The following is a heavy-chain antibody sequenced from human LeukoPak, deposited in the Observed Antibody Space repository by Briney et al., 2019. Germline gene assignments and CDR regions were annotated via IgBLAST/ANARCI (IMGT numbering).Heavy chain of an antibody. CDR3: ARGTIYSIFGVVIPPNY. CDR2: ISHDESNK. V-gene: IGHV3-30*04. CDR1: GFTFSNYA. J-gene: IGHJ4*02. Sequence: AGGSLRLSCAASGFTFSNYAMHWVRQAPGKGLEWVAVISHDESNKYYADSVKGRFTISRDNSKNTLYLQMNSLRGEDTAVYYCARGTIYSIFGVVIPPNYWGQGTLVTVSS. D-gene: IGHD3-3*02.